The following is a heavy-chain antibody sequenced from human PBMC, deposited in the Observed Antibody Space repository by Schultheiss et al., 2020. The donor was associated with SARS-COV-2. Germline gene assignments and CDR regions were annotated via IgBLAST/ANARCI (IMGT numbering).Heavy chain of an antibody. V-gene: IGHV4-59*01. CDR3: ARVQAYSSSWYGGWFDP. J-gene: IGHJ5*02. CDR1: GGSISSYY. CDR2: IYYSGST. D-gene: IGHD6-13*01. Sequence: SETLSLTCTVSGGSISSYYWSWIRQPPGKGLEWIGYIYYSGSTTYNPSLKSRVTISVDTSKNQFSLKLSSVTAADTAVYYCARVQAYSSSWYGGWFDPWGQGILVTVSS.